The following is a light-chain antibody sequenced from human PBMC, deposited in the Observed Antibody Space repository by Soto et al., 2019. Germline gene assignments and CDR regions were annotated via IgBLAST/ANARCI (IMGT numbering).Light chain of an antibody. CDR3: QQYCSSPET. V-gene: IGKV3-20*01. Sequence: EIVLTQSPGTLSLSPGERATLSCRASQSVSSSYLAWYQQKPGQAPRLLIYGASSRATGISDRFSGSGSGTDITLTISRLEPEDSAVYYGQQYCSSPETFGQGTKVEIK. CDR1: QSVSSSY. CDR2: GAS. J-gene: IGKJ1*01.